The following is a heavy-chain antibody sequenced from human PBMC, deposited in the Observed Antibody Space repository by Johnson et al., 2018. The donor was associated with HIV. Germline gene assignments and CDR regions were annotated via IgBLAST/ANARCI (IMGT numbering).Heavy chain of an antibody. CDR1: GFTSGDYS. CDR3: AKETPSSGGTFDI. D-gene: IGHD6-25*01. J-gene: IGHJ3*02. V-gene: IGHV3-30*02. CDR2: IRYDGSNK. Sequence: QVQLVESGGGLVQTGRSLRLSCIGFGFTSGDYSMNWVRQAPGKGLEWVAFIRYDGSNKYYADSVKGRFTISRDNSKNTLYLQMTSLRAEDTAVYYCAKETPSSGGTFDIWGQGTMVTVSS.